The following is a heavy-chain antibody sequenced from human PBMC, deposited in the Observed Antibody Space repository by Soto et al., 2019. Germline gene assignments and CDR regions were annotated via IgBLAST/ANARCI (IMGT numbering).Heavy chain of an antibody. CDR2: INAGNGNT. V-gene: IGHV1-3*01. CDR1: GYTLSSYS. CDR3: ARDGPTYYYGSGSYWPSFDY. J-gene: IGHJ4*02. D-gene: IGHD3-10*01. Sequence: ASVTVSCTASGYTLSSYSMHWVRQAPGQRLEWMGRINAGNGNTEYSQKFQGRVTITRDTSASTAYMELSSLRSEDTAVYYCARDGPTYYYGSGSYWPSFDYWGQGALVTVSS.